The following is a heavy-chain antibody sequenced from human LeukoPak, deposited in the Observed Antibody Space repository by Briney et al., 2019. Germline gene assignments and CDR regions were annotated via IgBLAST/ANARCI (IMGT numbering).Heavy chain of an antibody. CDR3: GSGIAATFELYSDY. V-gene: IGHV1-2*02. CDR1: GYTFTGYY. J-gene: IGHJ4*02. D-gene: IGHD2-15*01. Sequence: GASVKVSCKASGYTFTGYYMHWVRQAPGQGLEWMGWINPNSGGTNYAQKFQGRVTMTRDTSISTAYMELRSLRSDDTALYYCGSGIAATFELYSDYWGQGTLVTVSS. CDR2: INPNSGGT.